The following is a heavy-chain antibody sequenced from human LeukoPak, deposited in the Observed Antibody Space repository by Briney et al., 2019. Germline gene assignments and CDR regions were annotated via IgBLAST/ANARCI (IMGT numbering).Heavy chain of an antibody. CDR3: ARDSRTAPGTMDY. V-gene: IGHV3-7*01. CDR2: IKQDGSDR. D-gene: IGHD6-13*01. Sequence: GGSLRLSCAASGFTFSNYAMSWVRQAPGKGLEWVANIKQDGSDRHYVDSVKGRFTISRDNAKNSLYLQMNSLRAEDTAVYYCARDSRTAPGTMDYWGQGTLVTVSS. CDR1: GFTFSNYA. J-gene: IGHJ4*02.